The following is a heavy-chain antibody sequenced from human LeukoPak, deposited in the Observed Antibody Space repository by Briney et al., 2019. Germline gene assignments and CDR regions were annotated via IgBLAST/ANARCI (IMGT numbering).Heavy chain of an antibody. D-gene: IGHD3-16*01. Sequence: SETPSLTCTVSGVSISSYYWSLLRQPPGEGLEWIGYIYNSGSTNSNPSLQSRAAISLDASKNQFSLKLTSVTAADTAVYYCARLRDLYNVFDHWGQGTLVTISS. V-gene: IGHV4-59*08. CDR3: ARLRDLYNVFDH. CDR1: GVSISSYY. CDR2: IYNSGST. J-gene: IGHJ4*02.